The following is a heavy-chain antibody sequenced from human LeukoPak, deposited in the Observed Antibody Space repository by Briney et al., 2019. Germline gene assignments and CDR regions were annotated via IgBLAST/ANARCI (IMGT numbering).Heavy chain of an antibody. V-gene: IGHV1-2*02. CDR2: INPNSGGT. D-gene: IGHD4-23*01. Sequence: EASVKVSCKASGYTFTGYYMHWVRQAPGQGLEWMGWINPNSGGTNYAQKFQGRVTMTRDTSISTAYMELSRLRSDDTAVYYCARDMTTVVTYYYYYYMDVWGKGTTVTISS. CDR1: GYTFTGYY. CDR3: ARDMTTVVTYYYYYYMDV. J-gene: IGHJ6*03.